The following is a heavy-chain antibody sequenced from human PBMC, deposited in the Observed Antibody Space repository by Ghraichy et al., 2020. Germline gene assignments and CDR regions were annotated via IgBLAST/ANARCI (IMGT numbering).Heavy chain of an antibody. V-gene: IGHV4-61*08. J-gene: IGHJ5*02. CDR1: GGSVNSGAYY. CDR3: ARSADYNILTDHYTVGRCDP. D-gene: IGHD3-9*01. Sequence: SETLSLTCTVSGGSVNSGAYYWNWIRQPPGKGPQWIGYIYSSGSTNYDPSLKSRVTISRDTSKNQFSLKLSSVTAADTAVYYCARSADYNILTDHYTVGRCDPWGQGTLVIVSS. CDR2: IYSSGST.